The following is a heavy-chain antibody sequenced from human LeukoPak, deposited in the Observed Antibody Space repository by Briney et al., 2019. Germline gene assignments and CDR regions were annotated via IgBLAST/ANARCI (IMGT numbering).Heavy chain of an antibody. D-gene: IGHD2-8*01. CDR1: GYIFTNYW. Sequence: GESLKISCKGSGYIFTNYWIAWVRQMPGKGLEWMGMIYPVDSVTRYSPSFHGQVTISVDKSISTAYLQWSSLKASDTAMYYCARLEGNAFLDYWGQGTLVTVSS. CDR2: IYPVDSVT. CDR3: ARLEGNAFLDY. V-gene: IGHV5-51*01. J-gene: IGHJ4*02.